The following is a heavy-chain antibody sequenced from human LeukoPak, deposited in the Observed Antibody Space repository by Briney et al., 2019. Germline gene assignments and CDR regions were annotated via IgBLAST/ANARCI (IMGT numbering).Heavy chain of an antibody. V-gene: IGHV4-59*12. CDR2: IYYSGST. CDR1: GGSISSYY. Sequence: SETLSLTCTVSGGSISSYYWSWIRQPPGKGLEWIGYIYYSGSTNYNPSLKSRVTISVDTSKNQFSLKLSSVTAADTAVYYCASGSGSYDYYYYYMDVWGKGTTVTVSS. D-gene: IGHD1-26*01. J-gene: IGHJ6*03. CDR3: ASGSGSYDYYYYYMDV.